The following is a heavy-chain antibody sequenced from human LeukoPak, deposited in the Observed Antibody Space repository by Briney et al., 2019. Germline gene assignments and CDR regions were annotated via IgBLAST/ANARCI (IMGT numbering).Heavy chain of an antibody. J-gene: IGHJ6*03. Sequence: PGRSLRLSCAASGFTFSSYAMHWVRQAPGKGLEWVAVISYDGSNKYYADSVKGRFTISRDNSKNTLYLQMNSLRAEDTAVYYCALWRGSYYYMDVWGKGTTVTVSS. CDR1: GFTFSSYA. CDR2: ISYDGSNK. V-gene: IGHV3-30*04. D-gene: IGHD3-3*01. CDR3: ALWRGSYYYMDV.